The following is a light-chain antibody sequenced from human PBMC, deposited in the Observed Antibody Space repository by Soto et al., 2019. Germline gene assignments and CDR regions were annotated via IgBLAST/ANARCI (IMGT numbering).Light chain of an antibody. CDR2: GAS. CDR3: RQRSNWQIT. V-gene: IGKV3D-11*02. J-gene: IGKJ5*01. Sequence: VCTQSPGTLSLSPGERATLSCRASQSVSSNLAWYQQKPGQAPRPLIYGASNRVTGIPARFRGSGSGTDFTLTISSLEPDDFAVYYCRQRSNWQITFGQGTRLEIK. CDR1: QSVSSN.